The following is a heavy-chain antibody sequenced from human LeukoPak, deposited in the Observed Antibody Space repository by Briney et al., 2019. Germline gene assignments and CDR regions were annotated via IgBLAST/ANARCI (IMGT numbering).Heavy chain of an antibody. CDR3: ARDVLMGVTGY. D-gene: IGHD1-20*01. Sequence: GGSLRLSCAASGFTLSSYWMSWVRQAPGKGLEWVANIKYDGSEKDYVDSVKGRFTISRDNAKNSLYLQMNSLRAEDTAVYYCARDVLMGVTGYWGQGTLVTVSS. V-gene: IGHV3-7*01. CDR1: GFTLSSYW. J-gene: IGHJ4*02. CDR2: IKYDGSEK.